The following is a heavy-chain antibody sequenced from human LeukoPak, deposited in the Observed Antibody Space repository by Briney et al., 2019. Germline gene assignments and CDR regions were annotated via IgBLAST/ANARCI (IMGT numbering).Heavy chain of an antibody. CDR3: ARGGYSYALYWYFDL. CDR1: GFTFSSYA. D-gene: IGHD5-18*01. J-gene: IGHJ2*01. CDR2: ISGSGGST. V-gene: IGHV3-23*01. Sequence: PGGSLRLSCAAPGFTFSSYAMSWVRQAPGKGLEWVSAISGSGGSTYYADSVRGRFTISRDNSKNTLYLQMNSLRAEDTAVYYCARGGYSYALYWYFDLWGRGTLVTVSS.